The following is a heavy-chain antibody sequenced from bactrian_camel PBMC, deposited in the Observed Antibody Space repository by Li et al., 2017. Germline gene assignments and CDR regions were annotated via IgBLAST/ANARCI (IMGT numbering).Heavy chain of an antibody. V-gene: IGHV3S6*01. D-gene: IGHD3*01. CDR3: AASWDVTAREALGSIASPEFGY. Sequence: HVQLVESGGGSVQDGGSLTLSCTASRYDLSPYCLAWLRQAPGKEREGVASLDSDGSTTYDDSVKGRFTISFDGAKNTLYLQMNSLKPEDSATYRCAASWDVTAREALGSIASPEFGYWGEGTQVTVS. J-gene: IGHJ6*01. CDR2: LDSDGSTT. CDR1: RYDLSPYC.